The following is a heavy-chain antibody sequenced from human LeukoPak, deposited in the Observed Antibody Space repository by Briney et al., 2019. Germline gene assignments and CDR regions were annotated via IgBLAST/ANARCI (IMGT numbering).Heavy chain of an antibody. Sequence: SETLSLTCTVSGDSISHSYWNWMPQPPGKGLEWIGYIYYSGTTSYNPSLKSRVTISVDTSRTQFSLKLSSVTASDTAVYYCARLTYSYFDYWGQGTLVTVSS. CDR3: ARLTYSYFDY. V-gene: IGHV4-59*08. CDR2: IYYSGTT. D-gene: IGHD2-15*01. J-gene: IGHJ4*02. CDR1: GDSISHSY.